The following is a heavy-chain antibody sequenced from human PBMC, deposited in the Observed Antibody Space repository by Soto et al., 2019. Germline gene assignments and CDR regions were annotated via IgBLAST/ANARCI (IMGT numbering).Heavy chain of an antibody. J-gene: IGHJ6*03. D-gene: IGHD2-2*01. CDR3: AKAVRYCSSTSCYRRPYYYYYMDV. Sequence: GGSLRLSCAASGFTFDDYAMHWVRQAPGKGLEWVSGISWNSGSIGYADSVKGRFTISRDNAKNSLYLQMNSLRAEDTALYYCAKAVRYCSSTSCYRRPYYYYYMDVWGKGTTVTVSS. CDR2: ISWNSGSI. CDR1: GFTFDDYA. V-gene: IGHV3-9*01.